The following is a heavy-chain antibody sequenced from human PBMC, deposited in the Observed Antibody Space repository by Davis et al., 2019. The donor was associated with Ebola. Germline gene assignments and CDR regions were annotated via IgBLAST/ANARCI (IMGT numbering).Heavy chain of an antibody. CDR2: IYPGDSDT. D-gene: IGHD2-21*02. Sequence: KVSCKGSGYSFTSYWIGWVRQMPGKGLEWMGIIYPGDSDTRYSPSFQGQVTISADKSISTAYLQWSSLKASDTAMYYCARLAPLAYCGGDCWGYYFDYWGQGTLVTVSS. J-gene: IGHJ4*02. V-gene: IGHV5-51*01. CDR1: GYSFTSYW. CDR3: ARLAPLAYCGGDCWGYYFDY.